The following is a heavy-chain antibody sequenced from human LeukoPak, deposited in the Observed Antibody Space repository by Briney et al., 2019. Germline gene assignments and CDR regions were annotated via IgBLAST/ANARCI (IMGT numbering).Heavy chain of an antibody. CDR3: ATDADSSSWYGYYGMDV. J-gene: IGHJ6*02. V-gene: IGHV1-24*01. Sequence: GASVKVSCKVSGYTLTELSMHWVRQAPGKGLEWMGGFDPEDGETIYAQKFQGRVTMTEVTSTDTAYMELSSLRSEDTAVYYCATDADSSSWYGYYGMDVWGQGTTVTVSS. D-gene: IGHD6-13*01. CDR1: GYTLTELS. CDR2: FDPEDGET.